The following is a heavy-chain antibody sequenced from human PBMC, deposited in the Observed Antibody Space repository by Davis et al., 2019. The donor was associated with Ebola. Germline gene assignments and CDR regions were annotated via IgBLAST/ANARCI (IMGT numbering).Heavy chain of an antibody. Sequence: SETLSLTCAVSGGSITILSLWCWVRQPPGKGLEWIGEIYHSGSTNYNPSLKSRVTISLDKSKNQFSLKLSSVTAADTAVYYCAGRYSGYDYWFDPWGQGTLVTVSS. J-gene: IGHJ5*02. CDR1: GGSITILSL. V-gene: IGHV4-4*02. CDR3: AGRYSGYDYWFDP. D-gene: IGHD5-12*01. CDR2: IYHSGST.